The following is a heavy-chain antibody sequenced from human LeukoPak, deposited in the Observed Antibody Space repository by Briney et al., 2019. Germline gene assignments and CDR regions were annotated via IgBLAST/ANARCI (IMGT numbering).Heavy chain of an antibody. V-gene: IGHV1-2*02. CDR3: ARGPNVLLWFGDLFDLDY. J-gene: IGHJ4*02. CDR1: GYSFTGYY. D-gene: IGHD3-10*01. Sequence: GASMKVSCKASGYSFTGYYLHWVRQAPGQGLEWMGWINPGGGVTKFAQRFQGRVTMTTDKSISTAYMELRSLRSDDTAVYYCARGPNVLLWFGDLFDLDYWGQGTLVTVSS. CDR2: INPGGGVT.